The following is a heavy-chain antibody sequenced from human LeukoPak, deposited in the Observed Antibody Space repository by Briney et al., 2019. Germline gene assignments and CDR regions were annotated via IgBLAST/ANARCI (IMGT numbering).Heavy chain of an antibody. CDR2: IKSKTDGGTT. CDR1: GFTFSNAW. CDR3: AKVVVVAATSPFDY. Sequence: GGSLRLSCAASGFTFSNAWMNWVRQAPGKGLEWVGRIKSKTDGGTTYYADSVKGRFTISRDNSKNTLYLQMNSLRAEDTAVYYCAKVVVVAATSPFDYWGQGTLVTVSS. J-gene: IGHJ4*02. V-gene: IGHV3-15*07. D-gene: IGHD2-15*01.